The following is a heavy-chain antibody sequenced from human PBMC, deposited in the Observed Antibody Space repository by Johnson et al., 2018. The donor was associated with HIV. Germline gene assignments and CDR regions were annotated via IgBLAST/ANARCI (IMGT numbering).Heavy chain of an antibody. Sequence: EVQLVESGGGLVKPGGSLRLSCAASGFTFSNAWMSWVRQAPGKGLEWVGRIKSKTDGGTTDYAAPVKGRFTISRDDSKNTLYLQMNSLKTEDTAVYYCTTGDSQGVAFDIWGQGTMVTVSS. V-gene: IGHV3-15*01. CDR2: IKSKTDGGTT. J-gene: IGHJ3*02. CDR3: TTGDSQGVAFDI. D-gene: IGHD3-10*01. CDR1: GFTFSNAW.